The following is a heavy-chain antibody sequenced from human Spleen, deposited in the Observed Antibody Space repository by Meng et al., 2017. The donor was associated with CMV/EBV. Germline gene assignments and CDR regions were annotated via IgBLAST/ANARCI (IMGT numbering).Heavy chain of an antibody. V-gene: IGHV1-8*03. Sequence: ASVKVSCKASGYTFTRYDINWVRQATGQGLEWMGWMNPHSGNTRYAQNFQGRITITRNTSASTVYMELSSLRYEDTAVDSCARVSHYDCSSGYPTGLDPWGQGTLVTVSS. CDR2: MNPHSGNT. J-gene: IGHJ5*02. CDR1: GYTFTRYD. D-gene: IGHD3-3*01. CDR3: ARVSHYDCSSGYPTGLDP.